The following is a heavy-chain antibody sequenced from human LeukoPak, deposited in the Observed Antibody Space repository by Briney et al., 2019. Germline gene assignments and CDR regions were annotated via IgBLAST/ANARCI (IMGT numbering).Heavy chain of an antibody. D-gene: IGHD5-18*01. CDR3: ARVPFTAEYSYGYRNPDNWFDP. J-gene: IGHJ5*02. CDR2: IYYSGST. Sequence: KSSETLSLTCTVSGGSISSYYWSWIRKPPGKGLEWLGYIYYSGSTNYNPSLKSRVTISVDTSKNQFSLKLSSVTAADTAVYYCARVPFTAEYSYGYRNPDNWFDPWGQGTLVTVSS. V-gene: IGHV4-59*01. CDR1: GGSISSYY.